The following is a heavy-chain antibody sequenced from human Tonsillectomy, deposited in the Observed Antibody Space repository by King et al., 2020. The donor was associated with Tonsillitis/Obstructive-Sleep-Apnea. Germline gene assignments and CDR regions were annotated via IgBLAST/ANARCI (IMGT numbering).Heavy chain of an antibody. CDR3: TTDPPYYDFWSGYFDY. Sequence: VQLVESGGGLVKPGGSLRLSCAASGFTFSNAWMSWVRQAPGKGREWVGRIKSKTDGGTTDYAAPVKGRFTISRDDSKNTLYLQMNILKTADTAVYYFTTDPPYYDFWSGYFDYWGQGTLVTVSS. CDR2: IKSKTDGGTT. D-gene: IGHD3-3*01. J-gene: IGHJ4*02. CDR1: GFTFSNAW. V-gene: IGHV3-15*01.